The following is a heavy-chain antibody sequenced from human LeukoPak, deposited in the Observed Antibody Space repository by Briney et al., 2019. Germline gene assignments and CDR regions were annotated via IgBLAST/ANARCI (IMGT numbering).Heavy chain of an antibody. CDR3: ARGGSYLSAFDI. CDR2: IYSGGST. CDR1: GFTVSSNY. V-gene: IGHV3-53*01. J-gene: IGHJ3*02. Sequence: GGSLRLSCAASGFTVSSNYMSWVRQAPGKGLEWVSIIYSGGSTFYGDSVKGRFTISRDNSKNTLYLQMNSLRAEDTAVYYCARGGSYLSAFDIWGQGTMVTVSS. D-gene: IGHD1-26*01.